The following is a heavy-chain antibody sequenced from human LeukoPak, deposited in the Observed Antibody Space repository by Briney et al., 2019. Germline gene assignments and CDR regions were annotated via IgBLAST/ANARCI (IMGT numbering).Heavy chain of an antibody. CDR1: GGSFSGYY. D-gene: IGHD2-2*01. V-gene: IGHV4-34*01. CDR2: INHSGST. Sequence: PSETLSLTCAVYGGSFSGYYWSWIRQPPGKGLEWIGEINHSGSTNYNPSLKSRVTISVDTSKNQFSLKLSSVTAADTAVYYCARERRTFTYYYDYWGQGTLVTVSS. CDR3: ARERRTFTYYYDY. J-gene: IGHJ4*02.